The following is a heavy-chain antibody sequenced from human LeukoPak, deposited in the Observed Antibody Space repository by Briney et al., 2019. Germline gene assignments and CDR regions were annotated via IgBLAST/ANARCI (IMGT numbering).Heavy chain of an antibody. J-gene: IGHJ4*02. CDR2: INTDGSTT. D-gene: IGHD5-24*01. V-gene: IGHV3-74*01. Sequence: GGSLRLSCAASGFIFSTYWMHWVRQAPGRGLVWVSRINTDGSTTNYADSVKGRFTISRDNAKNTLYLQMNSLRAEDTAVYYCAKAATNPSIDYWGQGTLVTVSS. CDR1: GFIFSTYW. CDR3: AKAATNPSIDY.